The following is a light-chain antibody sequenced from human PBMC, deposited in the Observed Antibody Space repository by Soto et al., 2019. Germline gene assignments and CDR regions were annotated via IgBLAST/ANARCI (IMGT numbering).Light chain of an antibody. CDR3: CSYTSSTTPL. CDR1: SGDIDAFDY. J-gene: IGLJ2*01. CDR2: EVS. Sequence: QSALTQPASVSGSPGQSITISCTGTSGDIDAFDYVSWYQQHPGKAPKLLIFEVSNRPSGVSNRFSGSKSGNTASLTISGLQAEDEADYYCCSYTSSTTPLFGGGTKLTVL. V-gene: IGLV2-14*01.